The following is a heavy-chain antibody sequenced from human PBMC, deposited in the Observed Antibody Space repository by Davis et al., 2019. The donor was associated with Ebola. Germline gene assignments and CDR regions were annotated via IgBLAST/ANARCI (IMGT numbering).Heavy chain of an antibody. CDR3: ARVRAYYYYYGMDV. J-gene: IGHJ6*02. CDR2: INHSGST. CDR1: GFTFSSYS. Sequence: ESLKISCAASGFTFSSYSMNWVRQPPGKGLEWIGEINHSGSTNYNPSLKSRVTISVDTSKNQFSLKLSSVTAADTAVYYCARVRAYYYYYGMDVWGQGTTVTVSS. V-gene: IGHV4-34*01. D-gene: IGHD4-17*01.